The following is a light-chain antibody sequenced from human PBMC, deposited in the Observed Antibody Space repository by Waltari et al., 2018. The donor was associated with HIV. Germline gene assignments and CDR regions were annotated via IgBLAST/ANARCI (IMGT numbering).Light chain of an antibody. CDR3: QVWDSSRDWV. CDR2: DDS. Sequence: SNVLTQPPSVSVAPGQTARITCGGNNTGSKSVHWYQQRPGQAPVVVVFDDSDRPSGIPERFAGSNSGNTATLTISRVEAVDEADYYCQVWDSSRDWVFGGGTKLTVL. CDR1: NTGSKS. J-gene: IGLJ3*02. V-gene: IGLV3-21*02.